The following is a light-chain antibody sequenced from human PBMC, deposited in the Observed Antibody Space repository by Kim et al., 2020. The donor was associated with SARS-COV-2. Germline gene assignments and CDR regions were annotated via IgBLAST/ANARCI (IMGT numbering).Light chain of an antibody. CDR1: NIGPAYD. J-gene: IGLJ2*01. Sequence: GAPGQTVTISCTGSNIGPAYDVHWYQQCPGSAPKLLIYGDIHRPSGVPDRFSGSKSGTSASLAITGLQGEDEADYFCQTYDSGHVVFGGGTQLTVL. CDR2: GDI. CDR3: QTYDSGHVV. V-gene: IGLV1-40*01.